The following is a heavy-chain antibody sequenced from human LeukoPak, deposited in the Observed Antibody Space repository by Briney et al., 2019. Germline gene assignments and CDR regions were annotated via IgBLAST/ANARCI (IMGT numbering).Heavy chain of an antibody. CDR3: ARVTSSPFNWFDP. V-gene: IGHV1-18*04. D-gene: IGHD2-2*01. Sequence: GASVKVSCKASGYTFTSYYMHWVRQAPGQGLEWMGWISAYNGNTNYAQKLQGRVTMTTDTSTSTAYMELRSLRSDDTAVYYCARVTSSPFNWFDPWGQGTLVTVSS. CDR2: ISAYNGNT. J-gene: IGHJ5*02. CDR1: GYTFTSYY.